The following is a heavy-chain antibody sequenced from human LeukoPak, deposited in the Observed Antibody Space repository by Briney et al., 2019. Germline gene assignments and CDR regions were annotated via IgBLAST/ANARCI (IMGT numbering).Heavy chain of an antibody. CDR3: ARDRHYYDSSGYWDY. D-gene: IGHD3-22*01. Sequence: ASVRVSCKASGYTFTGYYMHWVRQAPGQGLEWMGWVNPNSGGTNYAQKFQGRVTMTRDTSISTAYMELSRLRSDDTAVYYCARDRHYYDSSGYWDYWGQGTLVTVSS. CDR2: VNPNSGGT. J-gene: IGHJ4*02. V-gene: IGHV1-2*02. CDR1: GYTFTGYY.